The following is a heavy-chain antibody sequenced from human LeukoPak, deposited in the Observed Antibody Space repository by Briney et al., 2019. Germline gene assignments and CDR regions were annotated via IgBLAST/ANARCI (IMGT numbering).Heavy chain of an antibody. CDR2: IRRRAYGGAA. J-gene: IGHJ4*02. Sequence: GGSLRLSCTTSVLAFDDFAMSWVRHPAEEGREWGGFIRRRAYGGAAEYAASVKGRFIISRDDSKGIAYLQMNSLKTEVTAVYYCSRNGLVDFDYWGQGSRVSV. CDR3: SRNGLVDFDY. CDR1: VLAFDDFA. V-gene: IGHV3-49*04.